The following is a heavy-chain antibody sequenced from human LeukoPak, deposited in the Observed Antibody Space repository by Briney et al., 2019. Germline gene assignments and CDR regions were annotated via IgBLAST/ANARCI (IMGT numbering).Heavy chain of an antibody. Sequence: GGSLRLSCAASGFTFSSYSMNWVRQAPGKGLEWVSSISSGSSYIYYADSVKGRFTISRDNAKNSLYLQMNSLRAEDTAVYYCARDVYCSGGSCYSGWFDPWGQGTLVTVSS. CDR1: GFTFSSYS. V-gene: IGHV3-21*01. CDR2: ISSGSSYI. D-gene: IGHD2-15*01. CDR3: ARDVYCSGGSCYSGWFDP. J-gene: IGHJ5*02.